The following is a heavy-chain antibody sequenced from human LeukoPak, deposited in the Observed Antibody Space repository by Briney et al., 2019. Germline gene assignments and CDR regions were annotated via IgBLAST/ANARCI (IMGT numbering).Heavy chain of an antibody. V-gene: IGHV5-51*01. J-gene: IGHJ4*02. Sequence: RESLKISCKGSGYSFTSYWIGWVRQMPGRGLEWMGIIYPGDSDTSYSPSFQGQVTMSADKSISPSYLQWSTLKASDTPTSYCARVCSSGSYYRWYFDYGGQATLVTVSS. CDR1: GYSFTSYW. CDR2: IYPGDSDT. D-gene: IGHD3-10*01. CDR3: ARVCSSGSYYRWYFDY.